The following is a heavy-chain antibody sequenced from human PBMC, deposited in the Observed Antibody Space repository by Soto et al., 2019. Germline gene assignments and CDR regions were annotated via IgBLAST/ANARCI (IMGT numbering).Heavy chain of an antibody. V-gene: IGHV4-59*01. CDR2: IYYSGST. CDR3: ARGGITMIKP. D-gene: IGHD3-22*01. Sequence: SETLSLTCTVSGGSISSYYWSWIRQAPGKGLEWIGFIYYSGSTNYNPSLKSRVTLSVDTSKNQFSLKLTSVTAADTAVYYCARGGITMIKPWGQGTLVTRLL. CDR1: GGSISSYY. J-gene: IGHJ5*02.